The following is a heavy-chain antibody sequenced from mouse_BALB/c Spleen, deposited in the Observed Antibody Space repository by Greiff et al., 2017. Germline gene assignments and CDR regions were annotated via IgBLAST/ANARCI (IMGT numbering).Heavy chain of an antibody. CDR2: IRNKANGYTT. J-gene: IGHJ2*01. CDR3: ARAYYYYAYFDD. D-gene: IGHD1-1*01. CDR1: GFTFTDYY. Sequence: EVKLMESGGGLVQPGGSLRLSCATSGFTFTDYYMSWVRQPPGKALEWLGFIRNKANGYTTEYSASVKGRFTISRDNSQSILYLQMNTLRAEDSATYYCARAYYYYAYFDDWGQGTTLTVSS. V-gene: IGHV7-3*02.